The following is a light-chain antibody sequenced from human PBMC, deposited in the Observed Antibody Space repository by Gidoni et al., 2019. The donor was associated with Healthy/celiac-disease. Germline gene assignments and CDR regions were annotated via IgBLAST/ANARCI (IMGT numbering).Light chain of an antibody. Sequence: SALTQLSFVAGSPGLSITISCTGTSSDVGGYNYVSWYQQHPGKAPKLMIYEVSNRPSGVSNRFSGSKSGNTASLTISELQAEDEADYYCSSYTSSSTQVIGTGTKVTVL. CDR3: SSYTSSSTQV. J-gene: IGLJ1*01. CDR1: SSDVGGYNY. V-gene: IGLV2-14*01. CDR2: EVS.